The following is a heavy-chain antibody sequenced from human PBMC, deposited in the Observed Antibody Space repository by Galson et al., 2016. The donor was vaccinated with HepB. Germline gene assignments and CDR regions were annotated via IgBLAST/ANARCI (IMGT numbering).Heavy chain of an antibody. J-gene: IGHJ5*02. Sequence: SCKASGYSFTSFGIGWMRQAPGQGLEWMGWINPYNGNTNYVLKFQGRVTMTTDTSTTTAYMELRSLRSDDTAVYYCARKWNYELNWFDPWGQGSLVTVSS. CDR2: INPYNGNT. D-gene: IGHD1-7*01. CDR1: GYSFTSFG. CDR3: ARKWNYELNWFDP. V-gene: IGHV1-18*01.